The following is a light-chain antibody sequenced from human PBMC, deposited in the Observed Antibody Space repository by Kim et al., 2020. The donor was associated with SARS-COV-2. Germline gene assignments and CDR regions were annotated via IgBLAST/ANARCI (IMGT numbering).Light chain of an antibody. CDR1: QSISNF. V-gene: IGKV1-39*01. Sequence: SVGDRVTITCRATQSISNFLNWYQHKPGKAPKLLIYAASSLQSGVPSRFSGSGSGTDFTLTISSLQPEDFATYYCQQSYIRPLFTFSPGTKVDIK. CDR2: AAS. J-gene: IGKJ3*01. CDR3: QQSYIRPLFT.